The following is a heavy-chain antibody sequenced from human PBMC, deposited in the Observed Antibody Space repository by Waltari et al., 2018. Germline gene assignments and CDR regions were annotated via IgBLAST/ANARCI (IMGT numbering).Heavy chain of an antibody. J-gene: IGHJ4*02. D-gene: IGHD6-19*01. CDR1: GYTFTSYA. V-gene: IGHV1-3*01. Sequence: QVQLVQSGAEVKKPGASVKVSCKASGYTFTSYAMHWVRQAPGQRREWMGWINAGNGNTKYSQKFQGRVTITRDTSASTAYMELSSLRSEDTAVYYCARDPQAGIAVAGTPFDYWGQGTLVTVSS. CDR3: ARDPQAGIAVAGTPFDY. CDR2: INAGNGNT.